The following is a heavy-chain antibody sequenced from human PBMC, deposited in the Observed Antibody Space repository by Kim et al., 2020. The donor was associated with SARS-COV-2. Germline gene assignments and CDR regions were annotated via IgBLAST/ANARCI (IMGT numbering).Heavy chain of an antibody. CDR3: ARDGGSYCSGGICYEGGFDY. D-gene: IGHD2-15*01. J-gene: IGHJ4*02. CDR1: GYTFTSYA. V-gene: IGHV1-3*01. CDR2: INAGNGNT. Sequence: ASVKVSCKASGYTFTSYAMHWVRQAPGQRLEWMGWINAGNGNTKYSQKFQGRVTITRDTSASTAYMELSSLRSEDTAVYYCARDGGSYCSGGICYEGGFDYWGQGTLVTVSS.